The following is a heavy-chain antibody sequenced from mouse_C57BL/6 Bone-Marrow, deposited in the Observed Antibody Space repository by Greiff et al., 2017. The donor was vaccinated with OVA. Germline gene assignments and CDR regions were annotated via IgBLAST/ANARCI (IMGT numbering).Heavy chain of an antibody. CDR3: ARFGAYPFSY. CDR1: GYIFTSYW. V-gene: IGHV1-64*01. D-gene: IGHD3-1*01. CDR2: IHPNSGST. Sequence: QVQLQHPGAELVKPGASVKLSCKASGYIFTSYWMHWVKQRPGQGLEWIGMIHPNSGSTNYNEKFKSKATLTVDKSTSTAYMKHSSLTSEDSAFYYSARFGAYPFSYWGQGTLVTVSA. J-gene: IGHJ3*01.